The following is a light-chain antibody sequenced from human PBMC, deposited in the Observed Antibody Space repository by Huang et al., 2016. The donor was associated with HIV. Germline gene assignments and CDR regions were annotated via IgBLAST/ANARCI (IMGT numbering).Light chain of an antibody. CDR3: QQYGSSSWT. Sequence: EIEVTQSPGTLSLSPGERATLSCRASQRGSSSYLAVYQQKPGQAPRLLIYGASSRATGIPYRFSGSGAGTDFTLTISRLEPEDFAVYYCQQYGSSSWTFGQGTKVEIK. CDR2: GAS. CDR1: QRGSSSY. V-gene: IGKV3-20*01. J-gene: IGKJ1*01.